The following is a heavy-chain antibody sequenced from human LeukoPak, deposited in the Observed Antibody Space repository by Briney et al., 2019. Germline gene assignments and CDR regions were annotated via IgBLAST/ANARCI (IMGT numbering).Heavy chain of an antibody. Sequence: ASVKVPCKASGYTFTSHHINWVRQATGQGFEWMGWMNPESGNTDFAQKFQGRFTMTWDTSLSTAYMELSSLTSEDTAVYYCARGRPTNLNGIYWGQGTLVSVSS. D-gene: IGHD1-1*01. V-gene: IGHV1-8*01. CDR2: MNPESGNT. CDR3: ARGRPTNLNGIY. CDR1: GYTFTSHH. J-gene: IGHJ4*02.